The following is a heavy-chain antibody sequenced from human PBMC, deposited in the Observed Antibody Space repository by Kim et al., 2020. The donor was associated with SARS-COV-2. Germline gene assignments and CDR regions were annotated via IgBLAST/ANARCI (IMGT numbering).Heavy chain of an antibody. D-gene: IGHD3-10*01. V-gene: IGHV3-23*01. CDR1: GFTFSTYA. J-gene: IGHJ4*02. Sequence: GGSLRLSCAASGFTFSTYAMNWVRQAPGKGLEWVSGIGGSGGSTFYADSVKGRFTISRDNSKNTLFLQMNSLRAEDTAVYYCAKDASPSGSGNPRRYFDYWGRGTLVTVSS. CDR3: AKDASPSGSGNPRRYFDY. CDR2: IGGSGGST.